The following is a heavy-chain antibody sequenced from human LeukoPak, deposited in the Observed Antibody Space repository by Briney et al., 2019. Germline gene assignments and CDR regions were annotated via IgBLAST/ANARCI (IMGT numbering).Heavy chain of an antibody. D-gene: IGHD3-22*01. CDR3: ASLYYYDSSGPRGWFDP. CDR1: GGSFSGYY. CDR2: INHSGST. V-gene: IGHV4-34*01. Sequence: PSETLSLTCAVYGGSFSGYYWSWIRQPPGKGLEWIGEINHSGSTNYNPSLKSRVTISVDTSKNQFSLKLSSVTAADTAVYYCASLYYYDSSGPRGWFDPWGQGTLVTVSS. J-gene: IGHJ5*02.